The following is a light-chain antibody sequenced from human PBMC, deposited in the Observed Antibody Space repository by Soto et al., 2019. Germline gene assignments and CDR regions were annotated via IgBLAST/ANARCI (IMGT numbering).Light chain of an antibody. CDR1: KNDIGVYDF. CDR2: EVV. CDR3: KSYAGSNTYV. Sequence: QSVLTQPPSASGSPGQSVTISCTGTKNDIGVYDFVSWYRHHPGKAPRLIIYEVVQRPSGVPDRFSGSKSGNTASLTVSGPQAADEADYFCKSYAGSNTYVFGSGTKVTVL. V-gene: IGLV2-8*01. J-gene: IGLJ1*01.